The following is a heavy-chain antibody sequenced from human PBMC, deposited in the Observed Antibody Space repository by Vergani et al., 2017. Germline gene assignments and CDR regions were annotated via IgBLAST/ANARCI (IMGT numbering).Heavy chain of an antibody. CDR1: GFTFSSYA. CDR2: ISGSGGST. CDR3: ARGSGHIVVVTPFDY. J-gene: IGHJ4*02. D-gene: IGHD2-21*02. Sequence: VQLVESGGGVVQPGRSLRLSCAASGFTFSSYAMSWVRQAPGKGLEWVSAISGSGGSTYYADSVKGRFTISRDNSKNTLYLQMNSLRAEDTAVYYCARGSGHIVVVTPFDYWGQGTRVTVSS. V-gene: IGHV3-23*04.